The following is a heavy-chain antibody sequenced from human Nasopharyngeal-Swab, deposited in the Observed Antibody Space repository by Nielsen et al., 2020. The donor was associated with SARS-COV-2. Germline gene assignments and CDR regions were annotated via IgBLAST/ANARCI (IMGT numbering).Heavy chain of an antibody. CDR1: GYTFTSYG. CDR2: ISAYNGNT. J-gene: IGHJ4*02. V-gene: IGHV1-18*04. D-gene: IGHD3-10*01. CDR3: ARVLLWFGELYYFDY. Sequence: APVKVSCKASGYTFTSYGISWVRQAPGQGLEWMGWISAYNGNTNYAQKLQGRVTMTTDTSTSTAYMELRSLRSDDTAVYYCARVLLWFGELYYFDYWGQGTLVTVSS.